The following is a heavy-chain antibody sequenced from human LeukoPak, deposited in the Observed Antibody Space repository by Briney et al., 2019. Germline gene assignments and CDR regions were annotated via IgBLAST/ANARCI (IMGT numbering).Heavy chain of an antibody. CDR3: ARKFCTSANCDRGYFAY. CDR2: IYYSGST. Sequence: WVRQPPGKGLEWIGTIYYSGSTYYNPSLNSRVTMSADTSKNQFSLKLSSVTAAGTAMYYCARKFCTSANCDRGYFAYWGQGTLVTVSS. V-gene: IGHV4-39*01. D-gene: IGHD2-2*02. J-gene: IGHJ4*02.